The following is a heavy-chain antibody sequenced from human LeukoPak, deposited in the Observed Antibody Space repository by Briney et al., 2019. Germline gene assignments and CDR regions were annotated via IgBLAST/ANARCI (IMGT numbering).Heavy chain of an antibody. J-gene: IGHJ4*02. D-gene: IGHD5-18*01. CDR2: IYSGGST. CDR1: GFTVSSNY. CDR3: ARAKYSYGYGY. V-gene: IGHV3-53*01. Sequence: GGSLRLSCAASGFTVSSNYMSWVRQAPGRGLEWVSVIYSGGSTYYADSVKGRFTISRDNSKNTLYLQMNSLRAEDTAVYYCARAKYSYGYGYWGQGTLVTVSS.